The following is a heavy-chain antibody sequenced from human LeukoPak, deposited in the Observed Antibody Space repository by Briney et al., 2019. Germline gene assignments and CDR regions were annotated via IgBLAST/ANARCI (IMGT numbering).Heavy chain of an antibody. J-gene: IGHJ6*04. CDR2: ISSSGSTI. CDR1: GFTFSNG. CDR3: AELGITMIGGV. D-gene: IGHD3-10*02. V-gene: IGHV3-48*03. Sequence: GGSLRLSCAASGFTFSNGMNWVRQAPGKGLEWVSYISSSGSTIYYADSVKGRFTISRDNAKNSLYLQVNSLRAEDTAVYYCAELGITMIGGVWGKGTTVTISS.